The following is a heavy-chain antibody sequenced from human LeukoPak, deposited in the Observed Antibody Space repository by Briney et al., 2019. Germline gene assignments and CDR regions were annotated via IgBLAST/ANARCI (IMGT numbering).Heavy chain of an antibody. J-gene: IGHJ5*02. Sequence: KPSETLSLTCTVTGGSNSSYCWSWLRQAAGKGLEWIGRIYTSGSTNYNPSLQSRVTISVDTSKTQFSLKLSSVTAADTAVYYCARDIRSGYCSSTSCYTGIWFDPWGQGTLVTVSS. V-gene: IGHV4-4*07. CDR2: IYTSGST. CDR1: GGSNSSYC. D-gene: IGHD2-2*02. CDR3: ARDIRSGYCSSTSCYTGIWFDP.